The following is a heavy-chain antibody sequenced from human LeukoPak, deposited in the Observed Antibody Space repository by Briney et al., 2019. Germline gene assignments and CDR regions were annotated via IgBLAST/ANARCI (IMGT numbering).Heavy chain of an antibody. D-gene: IGHD3-22*01. Sequence: GASVKVSCKASGYTFIDYYMHWVRQAPGQGLEWMGIINPRGGSTIYAQDFQGRVTLTRDTSTSTVYMELSSLRSEDTAVYYCARRYYDNSGHSYGYYFDYWGQGILVTVSS. CDR2: INPRGGST. V-gene: IGHV1-46*01. CDR1: GYTFIDYY. CDR3: ARRYYDNSGHSYGYYFDY. J-gene: IGHJ4*02.